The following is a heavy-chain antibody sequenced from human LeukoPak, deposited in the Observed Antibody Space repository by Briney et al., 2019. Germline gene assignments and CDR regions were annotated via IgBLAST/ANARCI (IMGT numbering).Heavy chain of an antibody. V-gene: IGHV1-18*01. CDR2: ISAYNGNT. D-gene: IGHD3-22*01. J-gene: IGHJ3*02. CDR3: ARDVPYYDSSGYSPLDAFDI. Sequence: ASVEVSCKASGYTFTSYGISWVRQAPGQGLEWMGWISAYNGNTNYAQKLQGRVTMTTDTSTSTAYMELRSLRSDDTAVYYCARDVPYYDSSGYSPLDAFDIWGQGTMVTVSS. CDR1: GYTFTSYG.